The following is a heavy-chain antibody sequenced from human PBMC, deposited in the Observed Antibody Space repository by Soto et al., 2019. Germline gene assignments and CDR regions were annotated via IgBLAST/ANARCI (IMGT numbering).Heavy chain of an antibody. Sequence: PGGSLRLSCAASGFTFSSYAMSWVRQAPGKGLEWVSAISSSSSTLYYADSVKGRFTISRDNAKNSLYLQMNSLRAEDTAVYYCARGGSGSYFWYFDLWGRGTLVTVSS. J-gene: IGHJ2*01. CDR1: GFTFSSYA. V-gene: IGHV3-48*04. D-gene: IGHD1-26*01. CDR3: ARGGSGSYFWYFDL. CDR2: ISSSSSTL.